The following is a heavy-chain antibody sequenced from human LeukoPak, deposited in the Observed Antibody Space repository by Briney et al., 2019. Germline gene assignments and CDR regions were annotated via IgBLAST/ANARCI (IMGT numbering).Heavy chain of an antibody. CDR3: ARAPYGNYYYYYMDV. J-gene: IGHJ6*03. CDR1: GFIFSTYA. CDR2: ISNDGNQK. D-gene: IGHD3-10*01. Sequence: PGGSLRLSCAASGFIFSTYAMHWVRQAPGKGLEWVAVISNDGNQKYYADSVKGRFTISRDNSKNTLYFQMNSLRAEDTAVYYCARAPYGNYYYYYMDVWGKGTTVTVSS. V-gene: IGHV3-30*14.